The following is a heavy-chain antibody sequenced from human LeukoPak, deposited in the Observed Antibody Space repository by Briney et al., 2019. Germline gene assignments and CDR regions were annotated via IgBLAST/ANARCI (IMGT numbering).Heavy chain of an antibody. CDR3: ARDRYGDGFAHFDY. CDR1: GGTFSSYA. D-gene: IGHD5-24*01. CDR2: IIPIFGTA. V-gene: IGHV1-69*05. J-gene: IGHJ4*02. Sequence: SVKVSCKASGGTFSSYAISWVRQAPGQGLEWMGGIIPIFGTANYAQKLQGRVTMTTDTSTSTAYMELRSLRSDDTAVYYCARDRYGDGFAHFDYWGQGALVTVSS.